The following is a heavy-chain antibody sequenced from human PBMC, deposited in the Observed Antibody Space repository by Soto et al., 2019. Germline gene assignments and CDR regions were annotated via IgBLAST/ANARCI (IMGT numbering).Heavy chain of an antibody. CDR2: IYASRAT. D-gene: IGHD3-10*01. CDR1: GVSIGGFY. J-gene: IGHJ4*02. V-gene: IGHV4-59*12. CDR3: AREGGSGRPFDY. Sequence: ETLSLTCPVSGVSIGGFYWSWIRQSPGGTLEWIGYIYASRATTYNPSLQSRVTMSMDTSKSQFSLKLSSVTAADTAVYYCAREGGSGRPFDYWGQGTLVTVS.